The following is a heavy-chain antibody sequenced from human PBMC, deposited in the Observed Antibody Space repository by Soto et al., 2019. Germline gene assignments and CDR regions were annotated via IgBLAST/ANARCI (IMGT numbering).Heavy chain of an antibody. D-gene: IGHD2-8*01. CDR3: ARQGRAVSSYYFDC. J-gene: IGHJ4*02. CDR2: ISRNGGST. V-gene: IGHV3-64*01. Sequence: EVQLVESGGGLVQPGGSLRLSCAASGFTFSSYAMHWVRQAPGKGLEYVSAISRNGGSTYYANSVKGRFTISRNNPTNTLYLQMGSLRAEDMAVYYWARQGRAVSSYYFDCWGQGTLVTVSS. CDR1: GFTFSSYA.